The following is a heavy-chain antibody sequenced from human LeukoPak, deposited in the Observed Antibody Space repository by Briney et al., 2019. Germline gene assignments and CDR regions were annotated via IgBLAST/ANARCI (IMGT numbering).Heavy chain of an antibody. J-gene: IGHJ4*02. CDR3: AILPGYSSGWYEVNY. V-gene: IGHV3-23*01. Sequence: GGSLRLSCAVSGFTFSDYYMSWIRQAPGKGLEWVSGISGSGGSTYYADSVKGRFTISRDNSRNTLYLQMNSPRAEDTAVYYCAILPGYSSGWYEVNYWGQGTLVTVSS. CDR2: ISGSGGST. CDR1: GFTFSDYY. D-gene: IGHD6-13*01.